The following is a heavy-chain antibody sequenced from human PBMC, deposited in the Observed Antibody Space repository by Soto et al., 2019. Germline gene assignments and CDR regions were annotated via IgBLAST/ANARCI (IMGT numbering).Heavy chain of an antibody. D-gene: IGHD4-17*01. CDR1: GGTFSSYA. CDR3: AKDYGDPNYYYGMDV. V-gene: IGHV1-69*13. J-gene: IGHJ6*02. Sequence: ASVKVSCKASGGTFSSYAISWVRQAPGQGLDWMGGIIPIFGTANYAQKFQGRVTITADESTSTAYMELSSLRSEDTAVYYCAKDYGDPNYYYGMDVWGQGTTVTVSS. CDR2: IIPIFGTA.